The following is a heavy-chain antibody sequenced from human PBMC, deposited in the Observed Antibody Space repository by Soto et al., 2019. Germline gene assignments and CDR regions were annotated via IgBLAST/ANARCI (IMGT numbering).Heavy chain of an antibody. J-gene: IGHJ4*02. Sequence: PWAPLCLTCAVSGGSITTSGLWTCVRPFPGGGLEWIGEIAHDGHTNYNPSLSGRVTMSVDLSNSQFSLNVAPVNAADTAVYFCAGARAYDYWGQGTLFTFSS. CDR2: IAHDGHT. CDR1: GGSITTSGL. CDR3: AGARAYDY. V-gene: IGHV4-4*02.